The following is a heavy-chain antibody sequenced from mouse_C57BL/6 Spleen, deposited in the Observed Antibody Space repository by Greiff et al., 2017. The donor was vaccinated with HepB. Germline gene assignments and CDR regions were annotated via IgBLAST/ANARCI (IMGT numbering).Heavy chain of an antibody. CDR2: LRLKSDNYAT. J-gene: IGHJ4*01. CDR3: TRWSTGIYYAMDY. Sequence: EVKVEESGGGLVQPGGSMKLSCVASGFTFSNYWMNWVRQSPEKGLEWVAQLRLKSDNYATHYAESVKGRFTISRDDSKSSVYLQMNNLRAEDTGIYYCTRWSTGIYYAMDYWGQGTSVTVSS. D-gene: IGHD1-1*02. V-gene: IGHV6-3*01. CDR1: GFTFSNYW.